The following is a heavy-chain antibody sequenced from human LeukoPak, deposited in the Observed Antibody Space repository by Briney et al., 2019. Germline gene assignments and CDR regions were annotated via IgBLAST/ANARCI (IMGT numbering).Heavy chain of an antibody. CDR1: GYTFTAYY. CDR3: ARVDWMNDC. Sequence: GASVKVSCKASGYTFTAYYIHWVRQAPGQGLEWMGWFNPNSGGTNYAQEFQGRVTLTRDTSISTVYMELSRLRSDDTAVYYCARVDWMNDCWGQGTLVTVSS. CDR2: FNPNSGGT. J-gene: IGHJ4*02. D-gene: IGHD2-2*03. V-gene: IGHV1-2*02.